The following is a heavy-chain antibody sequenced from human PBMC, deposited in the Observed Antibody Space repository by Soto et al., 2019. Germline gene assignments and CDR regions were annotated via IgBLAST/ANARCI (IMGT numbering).Heavy chain of an antibody. J-gene: IGHJ5*02. D-gene: IGHD3-10*01. CDR2: IYYSGST. Sequence: ETLSLTCTVSGGSISSYYWSWIRQPPGKGLEWIGYIYYSGSTNYNPSLKSRVTISVDTSKNQFSLKLSSVTAADTAVYYCAREIYGSGGSGWFDPWGQGTLVTVSS. CDR1: GGSISSYY. CDR3: AREIYGSGGSGWFDP. V-gene: IGHV4-59*01.